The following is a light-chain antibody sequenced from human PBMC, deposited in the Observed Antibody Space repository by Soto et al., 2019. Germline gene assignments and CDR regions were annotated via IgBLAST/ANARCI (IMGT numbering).Light chain of an antibody. Sequence: QAVVTQSPSASASLGASVKLTCTLSSGHNNYAIAWHQQQPEKGPRYLMKVNSDGSHRKGDGIPDRFSGSSSGAQRYLTISSLQSEDEADYYCQTWGTGIRVFGTGTKLTVL. V-gene: IGLV4-69*01. CDR1: SGHNNYA. J-gene: IGLJ1*01. CDR2: VNSDGSH. CDR3: QTWGTGIRV.